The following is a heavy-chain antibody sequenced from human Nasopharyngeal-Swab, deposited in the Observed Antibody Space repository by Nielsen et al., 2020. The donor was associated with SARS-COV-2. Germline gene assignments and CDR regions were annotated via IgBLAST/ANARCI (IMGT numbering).Heavy chain of an antibody. CDR1: GYSISSGYY. CDR2: IYHSGST. Sequence: SETLSLTCAVSGYSISSGYYWGWIRQPPGKGLEWIGSIYHSGSTYYNPSLKSRVTISVDTSKNQFSLKLSSVTAADTAVYYCARRPLVGAVYFDYWGQRTLVTVSS. V-gene: IGHV4-38-2*01. D-gene: IGHD1-26*01. CDR3: ARRPLVGAVYFDY. J-gene: IGHJ4*02.